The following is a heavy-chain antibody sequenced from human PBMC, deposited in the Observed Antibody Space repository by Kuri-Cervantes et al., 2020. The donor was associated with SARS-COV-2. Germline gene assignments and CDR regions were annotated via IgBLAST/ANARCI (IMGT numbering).Heavy chain of an antibody. CDR3: ASGYSSGSHYYYYYMDV. D-gene: IGHD6-19*01. Sequence: SVKVSCKASGGTFSSYAISWVRQAPGQGLEWMGGIIPIFGTANYAQKFQGRVTITTDESTSTAYMELSSLRSEDTAVYYCASGYSSGSHYYYYYMDVWGKGTMVTVSS. J-gene: IGHJ6*03. CDR2: IIPIFGTA. CDR1: GGTFSSYA. V-gene: IGHV1-69*05.